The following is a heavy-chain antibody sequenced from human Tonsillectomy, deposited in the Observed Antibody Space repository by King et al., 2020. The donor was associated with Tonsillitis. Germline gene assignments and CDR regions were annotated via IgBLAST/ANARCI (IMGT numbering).Heavy chain of an antibody. CDR3: AKDGCSGGNCQKAFDI. CDR1: GFIFSSYA. Sequence: VQLVESGGGLVQPGGSLRLSCAASGFIFSSYAMSWVRQAPGKGLEWVSGTSGSGGSTYYADSVKGRFTISRDNSKNTLYLQMNSLRFEDTAVYYCAKDGCSGGNCQKAFDIWGQGTMVTVSS. V-gene: IGHV3-23*04. D-gene: IGHD2-15*01. CDR2: TSGSGGST. J-gene: IGHJ3*02.